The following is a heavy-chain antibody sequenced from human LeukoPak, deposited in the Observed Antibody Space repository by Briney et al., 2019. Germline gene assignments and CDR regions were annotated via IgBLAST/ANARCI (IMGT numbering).Heavy chain of an antibody. CDR3: ARVVGKSLTTTYYYYGMDV. CDR1: GFTFSSYS. CDR2: ISSSSSTI. J-gene: IGHJ6*02. V-gene: IGHV3-48*01. D-gene: IGHD4-11*01. Sequence: GGSLRLSCAASGFTFSSYSMNWVRQAPGKGLEWVSYISSSSSTIYYADSVKGRFTISRDNAKNTLYLQMNSLRAEDTAVYYCARVVGKSLTTTYYYYGMDVWGQGTTVTVSS.